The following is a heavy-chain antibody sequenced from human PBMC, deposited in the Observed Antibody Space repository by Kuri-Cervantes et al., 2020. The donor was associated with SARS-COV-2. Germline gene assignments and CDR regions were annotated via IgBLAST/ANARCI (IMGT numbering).Heavy chain of an antibody. CDR2: ISAYNGNT. D-gene: IGHD3-22*01. V-gene: IGHV1-18*01. J-gene: IGHJ4*02. CDR1: GYTFTSYG. Sequence: ASVKVSCKASGYTFTSYGISWVRQAPGQGLEWMGWISAYNGNTNYAQKLRGRVTMTTDTSTSIAYMELRSLRSDDTAVYYCARDPNYDSSGYYGLTFDYWGQGTLVTVSS. CDR3: ARDPNYDSSGYYGLTFDY.